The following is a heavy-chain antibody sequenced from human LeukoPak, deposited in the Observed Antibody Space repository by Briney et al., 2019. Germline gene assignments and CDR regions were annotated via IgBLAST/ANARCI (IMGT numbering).Heavy chain of an antibody. D-gene: IGHD6-13*01. J-gene: IGHJ4*02. CDR1: GGTFSSYA. CDR2: IIPILGIA. CDR3: ARGRSIAAAGTRFDY. Sequence: SVKVSCKASGGTFSSYAIGWVRQAPGQGLEWMGRIIPILGIANYAQKFQGRVTITADKSTSTAYMELSSLRSEDTAVYYCARGRSIAAAGTRFDYWGQGTLVTVSS. V-gene: IGHV1-69*04.